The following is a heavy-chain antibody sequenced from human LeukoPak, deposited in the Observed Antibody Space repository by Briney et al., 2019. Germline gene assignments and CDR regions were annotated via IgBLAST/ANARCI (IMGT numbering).Heavy chain of an antibody. CDR1: GFTFSSYA. CDR3: ARDGRYSGSHSYWYFDL. D-gene: IGHD1-26*01. J-gene: IGHJ2*01. CDR2: ISSKGGST. V-gene: IGHV3-64*01. Sequence: PGGSLRLSCAAPGFTFSSYAMHWVRQAPGKGLEYVSAISSKGGSTYYANSVKGRFTISRDNSKNTLYLQMGSLRAEDMAVYYCARDGRYSGSHSYWYFDLWGRGTLVTVSS.